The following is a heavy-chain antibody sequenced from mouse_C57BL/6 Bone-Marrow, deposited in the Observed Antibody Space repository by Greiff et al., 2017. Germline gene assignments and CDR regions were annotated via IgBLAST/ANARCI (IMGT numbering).Heavy chain of an antibody. CDR3: ARGRRGFAY. CDR2: ISSGSSTI. V-gene: IGHV5-17*01. CDR1: GFTFSDYG. J-gene: IGHJ3*01. Sequence: EVKLVESGGGLVKPGGSLKLSCAASGFTFSDYGMHWVRQAPEQGLEWVAYISSGSSTIYYADTVKGRFTISRDNAKNTLFLQMTGLRSEDTAMYYCARGRRGFAYWGRGTVVTVSA.